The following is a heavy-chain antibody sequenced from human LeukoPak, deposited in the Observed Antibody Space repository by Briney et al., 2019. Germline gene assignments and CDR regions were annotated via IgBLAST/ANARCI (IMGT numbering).Heavy chain of an antibody. D-gene: IGHD6-19*01. Sequence: ASVKVSCKASGGTFSSYAISWVRQAPGQGLEWMGGIIPIFGTANYAQKFQGRVTITADESTSTAYMELSSLRSEDTAVYYCASVPPGYSSGWYNYFQHWGQGTLVTVSS. CDR3: ASVPPGYSSGWYNYFQH. J-gene: IGHJ1*01. CDR1: GGTFSSYA. CDR2: IIPIFGTA. V-gene: IGHV1-69*01.